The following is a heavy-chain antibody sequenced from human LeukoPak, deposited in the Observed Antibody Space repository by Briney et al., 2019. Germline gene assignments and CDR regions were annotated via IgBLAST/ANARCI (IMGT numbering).Heavy chain of an antibody. V-gene: IGHV4-59*01. J-gene: IGHJ4*02. CDR1: GGSINSYY. CDR2: IYSSGST. CDR3: ARGRANYDSTGYYY. Sequence: SETLSLTCTVSGGSINSYYWSWIRQPPGKGLEWIGYIYSSGSTKYNPSLKSRVTITIDTSKNQFSLKLSSVTAADTAVYYCARGRANYDSTGYYYWGQGILVTVSS. D-gene: IGHD3-22*01.